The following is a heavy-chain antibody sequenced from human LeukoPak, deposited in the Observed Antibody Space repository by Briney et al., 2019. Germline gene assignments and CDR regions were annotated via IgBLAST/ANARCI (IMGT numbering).Heavy chain of an antibody. CDR3: ASLACSGGSCYSDAFDI. V-gene: IGHV3-23*01. D-gene: IGHD2-15*01. Sequence: PGGSLRLSCAASGFTFSSYAMSWVRHAPGKGLEWVSAISGSGGSTYYADSVKGRFTISRDNSKNTLYLQMNSLRAEDTAVYYCASLACSGGSCYSDAFDIWGQGTMVTVSS. J-gene: IGHJ3*02. CDR2: ISGSGGST. CDR1: GFTFSSYA.